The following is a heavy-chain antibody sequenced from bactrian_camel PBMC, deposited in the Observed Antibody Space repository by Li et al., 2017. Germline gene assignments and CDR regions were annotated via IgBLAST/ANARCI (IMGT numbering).Heavy chain of an antibody. J-gene: IGHJ6*01. CDR1: ASTYDSYF. Sequence: HVQLVESGGGSVQAGGSLRLSCSASASTYDSYFMAWFRQAPGKEREGVAAIEGDSSTSYADFVKGRFTISKDGAKNILYLLMTNLKPEDSAMYYCATVFCAEMRGGSWYAPWAARAWGQGTQVTVS. D-gene: IGHD6*01. CDR2: IEGDSST. CDR3: ATVFCAEMRGGSWYAPWAARA. V-gene: IGHV3S55*01.